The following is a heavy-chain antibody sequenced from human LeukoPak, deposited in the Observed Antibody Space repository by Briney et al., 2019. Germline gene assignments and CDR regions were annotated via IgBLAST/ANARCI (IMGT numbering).Heavy chain of an antibody. CDR1: GGSISSYY. D-gene: IGHD6-6*01. CDR2: IYYSGST. Sequence: SETLSLTCTVSGGSISSYYWSWIRQPPGKGLEWIRYIYYSGSTNYNPSLKSRVTISLDTSKNQFSLKLSSVTAADTAVYYCAREEYSSSEPHFDYWGQGALVTVSS. CDR3: AREEYSSSEPHFDY. J-gene: IGHJ4*02. V-gene: IGHV4-59*12.